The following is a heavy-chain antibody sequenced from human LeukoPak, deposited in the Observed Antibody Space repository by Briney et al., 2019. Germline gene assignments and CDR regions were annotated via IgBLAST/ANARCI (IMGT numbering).Heavy chain of an antibody. D-gene: IGHD6-6*01. V-gene: IGHV3-48*01. Sequence: PGGSLRLSCAASGFTFSGYSMNWVRQAPGKGLEWVSYISSSSSTIYYADSVKGRFTMSRDNAKNSLYLQMNSLRAEDTAVYYCARPLGIAARYYYYGMDVWGQGTTVTVSS. CDR3: ARPLGIAARYYYYGMDV. CDR2: ISSSSSTI. J-gene: IGHJ6*02. CDR1: GFTFSGYS.